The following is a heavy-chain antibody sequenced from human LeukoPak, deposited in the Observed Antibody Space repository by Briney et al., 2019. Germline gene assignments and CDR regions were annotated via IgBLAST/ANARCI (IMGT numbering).Heavy chain of an antibody. D-gene: IGHD3-16*01. CDR3: ARDDGGDNNWGSIDY. V-gene: IGHV3-7*04. CDR1: GFTFTNYW. CDR2: IKYDESEK. J-gene: IGHJ4*02. Sequence: GGSLRLSCAASGFTFTNYWMTWVGQAPGKGVEWVANIKYDESEKYYVDSVKGRFTVSRDNAKNSLYFQMSSLRPEDTGVYYCARDDGGDNNWGSIDYWGQGTLVTVSS.